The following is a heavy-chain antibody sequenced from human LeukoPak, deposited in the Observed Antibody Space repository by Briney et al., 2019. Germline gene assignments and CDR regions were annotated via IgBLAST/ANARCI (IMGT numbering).Heavy chain of an antibody. D-gene: IGHD3-3*01. CDR1: GGSISSNSYY. CDR2: IYYSGST. Sequence: SETLSLTCTVSGGSISSNSYYWGWIRQPPGKGLEWIGSIYYSGSTYYNPSLKSRVTISVDTSKKHFSLKLSSVTAADTAVYYCVRHRGLRIFGVINPPYFDWWGQGTLVTVSS. CDR3: VRHRGLRIFGVINPPYFDW. J-gene: IGHJ4*02. V-gene: IGHV4-39*01.